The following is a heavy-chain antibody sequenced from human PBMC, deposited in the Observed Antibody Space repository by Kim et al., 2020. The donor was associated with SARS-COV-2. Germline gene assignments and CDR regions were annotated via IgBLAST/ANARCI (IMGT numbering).Heavy chain of an antibody. CDR2: ST. D-gene: IGHD1-26*01. Sequence: STSCAQKFQGRLTMTRGTSTSTVYMELSRLRSDDTAVYYCARNSDSGLDYWGQGTLVTVSS. CDR3: ARNSDSGLDY. V-gene: IGHV1-46*01. J-gene: IGHJ4*02.